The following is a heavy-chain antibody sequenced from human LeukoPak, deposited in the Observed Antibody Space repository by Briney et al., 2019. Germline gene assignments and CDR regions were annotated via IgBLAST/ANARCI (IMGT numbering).Heavy chain of an antibody. Sequence: ASVKVSCKASGYTFTGYYMHWVRQAPGQGLEWMGRTNPNSGGTNYAQKFQGRVTMTRDTSISTAYMELSRLRSDDTAVYYCASPYYDFWSGYEGAFDYWGQGTLVTVSS. CDR2: TNPNSGGT. D-gene: IGHD3-3*01. J-gene: IGHJ4*02. CDR3: ASPYYDFWSGYEGAFDY. CDR1: GYTFTGYY. V-gene: IGHV1-2*06.